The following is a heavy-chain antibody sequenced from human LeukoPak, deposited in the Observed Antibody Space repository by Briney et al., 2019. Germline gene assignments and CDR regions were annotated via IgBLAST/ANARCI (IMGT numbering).Heavy chain of an antibody. CDR1: GYTFTGYY. J-gene: IGHJ5*02. CDR2: INPNSGGT. V-gene: IGHV1-2*02. D-gene: IGHD3-10*01. CDR3: ARDISNYYGSGSYYNVYWFDP. Sequence: ASVKVSCKASGYTFTGYYMHWVRQAPGQGLEWMGWINPNSGGTNYAQKFQGRVTMTRDTSISTAYMELRSLRSDDTAVYYCARDISNYYGSGSYYNVYWFDPWGQGTLVTVSS.